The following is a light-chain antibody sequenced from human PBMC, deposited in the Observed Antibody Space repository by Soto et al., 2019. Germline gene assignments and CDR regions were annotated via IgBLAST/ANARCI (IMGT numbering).Light chain of an antibody. V-gene: IGKV4-1*01. CDR1: QSVLYSPNNKNY. Sequence: DIVMTQSPDSLAVSLGERATINCKSSQSVLYSPNNKNYLAWYQQKPGQPPKLLIYWASSLESGVPDRFSGSGSGTDFTLTISSLQAEDVAVYYCQQYYDTPITFGQGTRLEIK. J-gene: IGKJ5*01. CDR3: QQYYDTPIT. CDR2: WAS.